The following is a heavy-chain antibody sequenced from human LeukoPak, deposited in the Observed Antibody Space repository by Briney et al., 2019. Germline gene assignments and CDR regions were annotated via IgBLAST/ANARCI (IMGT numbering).Heavy chain of an antibody. CDR3: ARDSPYDYVWGSYSTVADY. D-gene: IGHD3-16*01. CDR2: ISSSGSTT. Sequence: GGSLRLSCAASGFTFSSYEMNWVRQAPGKGLEWVSYISSSGSTTYYADSVKGRFTISRDNAKNSLYLQMNSLRAEDTAVYYCARDSPYDYVWGSYSTVADYWGQGTLVTVSS. J-gene: IGHJ4*02. CDR1: GFTFSSYE. V-gene: IGHV3-48*03.